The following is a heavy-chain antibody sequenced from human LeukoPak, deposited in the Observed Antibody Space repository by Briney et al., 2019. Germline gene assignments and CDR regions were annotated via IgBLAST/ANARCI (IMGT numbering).Heavy chain of an antibody. CDR1: GFTVSSNY. J-gene: IGHJ6*02. CDR3: ARVCGGDCSYYYGMDV. V-gene: IGHV3-66*01. CDR2: IYSGGST. D-gene: IGHD2-21*02. Sequence: GGSLRLSCAASGFTVSSNYMSWVRQAPGKGLEWVSVIYSGGSTYYADSVKGRFTISRDNSKNTLYLQMNSLRAEDTAVYYCARVCGGDCSYYYGMDVWGQGTTVTVSS.